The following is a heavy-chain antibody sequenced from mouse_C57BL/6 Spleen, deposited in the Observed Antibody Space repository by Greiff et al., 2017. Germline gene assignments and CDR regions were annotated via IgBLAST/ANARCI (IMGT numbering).Heavy chain of an antibody. CDR1: GYTFTDYN. CDR2: INPNNGGT. D-gene: IGHD2-4*01. V-gene: IGHV1-26*01. CDR3: ARGDYDGWFAY. J-gene: IGHJ3*01. Sequence: VQLQQSGPELVKPGASVKISCKASGYTFTDYNMNWVKQSHGKSLEWIGDINPNNGGTSYNQKFKGKATLTVDKSSSTAYMELRSLTSEDSAVYYCARGDYDGWFAYWGQGTLVTVSA.